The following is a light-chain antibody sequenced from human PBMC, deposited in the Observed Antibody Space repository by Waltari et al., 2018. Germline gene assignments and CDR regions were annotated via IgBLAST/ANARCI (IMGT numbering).Light chain of an antibody. CDR3: MQALQTWA. CDR1: QSLLHSNGYNY. J-gene: IGKJ1*01. V-gene: IGKV2-28*01. CDR2: LGS. Sequence: DNVVTQSPLSLPVTPGEPATISCRSSQSLLHSNGYNYLEWYVQRPGQSPQLLIYLGSTRAPGVPDRFSGSGSGTDFTLKISRVEAEDVGVYYCMQALQTWAFGRGTKVEIK.